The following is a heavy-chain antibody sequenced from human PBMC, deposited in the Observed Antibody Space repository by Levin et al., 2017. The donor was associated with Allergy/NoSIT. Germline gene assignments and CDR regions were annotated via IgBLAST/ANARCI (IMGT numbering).Heavy chain of an antibody. V-gene: IGHV4-34*01. D-gene: IGHD3-10*01. CDR1: GESLTHYY. Sequence: SQTLSLPCSVYGESLTHYYWSWIRQPPGKGPEWIGDIDHSGSTIYTPSLKSRVTISVEKSKNHFSLRLSSVTAADTAVYYCARGEVWFGEILRGPFDSWGQGTLVTVSS. CDR2: IDHSGST. CDR3: ARGEVWFGEILRGPFDS. J-gene: IGHJ5*01.